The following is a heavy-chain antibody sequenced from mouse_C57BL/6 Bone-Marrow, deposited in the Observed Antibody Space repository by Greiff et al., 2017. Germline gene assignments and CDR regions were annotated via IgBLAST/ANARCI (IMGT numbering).Heavy chain of an antibody. CDR3: TSAEYGNLGYYAMDY. CDR2: IYPGNSDT. V-gene: IGHV1-5*01. CDR1: GYTFTSYW. D-gene: IGHD2-10*02. J-gene: IGHJ4*01. Sequence: EVQLQQSGTVLARPGASVKMSCKTSGYTFTSYWMHWVKQRPGQGLEWIGAIYPGNSDTSYNQKFKGKAKLTAVTSASTAYMELSSLTNEDSAVYYCTSAEYGNLGYYAMDYWGQGTSVTVSS.